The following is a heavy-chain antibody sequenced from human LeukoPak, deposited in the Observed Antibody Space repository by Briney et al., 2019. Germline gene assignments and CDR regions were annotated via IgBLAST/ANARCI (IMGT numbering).Heavy chain of an antibody. J-gene: IGHJ6*03. CDR3: ARDRGYSSGWYDYYYYMDV. V-gene: IGHV3-48*03. Sequence: PGGSLRLSCAASGFILSSSEMNWVRQAPGKGLEWVSFIATDSTIYYADSVKGRFTLSRDNAKNSLYLQMNSLRAEDTAVYYCARDRGYSSGWYDYYYYMDVWGKGTTVTVSS. CDR1: GFILSSSE. CDR2: IATDSTI. D-gene: IGHD6-19*01.